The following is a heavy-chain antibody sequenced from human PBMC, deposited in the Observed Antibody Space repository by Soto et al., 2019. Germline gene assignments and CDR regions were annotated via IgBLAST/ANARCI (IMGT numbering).Heavy chain of an antibody. CDR2: IWYDGSNK. CDR1: GFTFSSYG. D-gene: IGHD2-15*01. Sequence: QVQLVESGGGVVQPGRSLRLSCAASGFTFSSYGMHWVRQAPGKGLEWVAVIWYDGSNKYYADSVKGRFTISRDNSKNTLYLQMNSRRAEESAVYYCARDRISGYYYYYYGMDVWGQGTTVTVSS. V-gene: IGHV3-33*01. J-gene: IGHJ6*02. CDR3: ARDRISGYYYYYYGMDV.